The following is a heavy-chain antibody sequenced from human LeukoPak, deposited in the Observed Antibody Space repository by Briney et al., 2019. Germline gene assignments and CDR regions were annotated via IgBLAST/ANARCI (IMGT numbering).Heavy chain of an antibody. J-gene: IGHJ4*02. V-gene: IGHV3-33*06. D-gene: IGHD1-26*01. CDR2: IWYDGSNK. Sequence: GRSLRLSCAASGFTFSSYGMHWVRQAPGKGLEWVAVIWYDGSNKYYADSVKGRFIISRDNSKNTLYLQMNSLRAEDTAVYYCAKDLRPEGIVGASDFDYWGQGTLVTVSS. CDR3: AKDLRPEGIVGASDFDY. CDR1: GFTFSSYG.